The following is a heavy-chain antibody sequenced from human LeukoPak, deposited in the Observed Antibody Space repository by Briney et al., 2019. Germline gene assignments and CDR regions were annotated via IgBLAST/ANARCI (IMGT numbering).Heavy chain of an antibody. D-gene: IGHD1-26*01. CDR1: AFTYDHYA. V-gene: IGHV3-43*02. CDR3: AKDFYSGRYYYGMDV. J-gene: IGHJ6*02. Sequence: GRSLRLSCAASAFTYDHYATHGAPHAPGKGLEEGSLIREDGTGTYYADSLKGRFTIHRDNSKNSLYLQMSSLRTEDTALYYCAKDFYSGRYYYGMDVWGQGTTVTVSS. CDR2: IREDGTGT.